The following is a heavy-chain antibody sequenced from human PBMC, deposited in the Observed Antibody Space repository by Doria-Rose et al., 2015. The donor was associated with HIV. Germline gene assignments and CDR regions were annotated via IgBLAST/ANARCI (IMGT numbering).Heavy chain of an antibody. CDR1: GVSLSSPGMG. V-gene: IGHV2-26*01. J-gene: IGHJ4*02. D-gene: IGHD6-13*01. CDR2: ILSDDER. CDR3: ARIKSSRWYHKYYFDF. Sequence: SGPVLVKPTETLTLTCTVSGVSLSSPGMGVSWIRRPPGKALEWLANILSDDERSYKTSLKSRSTISRGTSKSQVVLTMTDMDPVDTATYYCARIKSSRWYHKYYFDFWGQGTLVIVSA.